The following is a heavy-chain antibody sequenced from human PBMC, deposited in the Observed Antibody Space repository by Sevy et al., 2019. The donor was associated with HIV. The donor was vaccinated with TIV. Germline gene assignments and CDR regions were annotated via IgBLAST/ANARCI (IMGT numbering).Heavy chain of an antibody. V-gene: IGHV4-30-2*01. D-gene: IGHD4-4*01. CDR2: IFPSGNT. CDR3: DRSSSAYTYHFDY. Sequence: SETLSLTCAVSGGSISTDLYSWNWIRQPPGKGLEWIGYIFPSGNTYYNPSLKSRVTISIDRSKNQFSLNLSSVTAADTAVYYCDRSSSAYTYHFDYWGQGTLVTVSS. CDR1: GGSISTDLYS. J-gene: IGHJ4*02.